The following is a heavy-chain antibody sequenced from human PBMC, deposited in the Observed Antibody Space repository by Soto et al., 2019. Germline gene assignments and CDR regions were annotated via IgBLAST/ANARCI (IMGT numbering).Heavy chain of an antibody. Sequence: QVHLVESGGGVVQPGGSLRLSCAASGFTFSVFGMHWVRQAPGKGPEWVAVISHDGNSKHYADSVKGRFSISRDNARNTVSLLMDSLRPEDTGLYYCARESEDLTSNFDYWGQGTLVTVSS. V-gene: IGHV3-30*03. J-gene: IGHJ4*02. CDR2: ISHDGNSK. CDR1: GFTFSVFG. CDR3: ARESEDLTSNFDY.